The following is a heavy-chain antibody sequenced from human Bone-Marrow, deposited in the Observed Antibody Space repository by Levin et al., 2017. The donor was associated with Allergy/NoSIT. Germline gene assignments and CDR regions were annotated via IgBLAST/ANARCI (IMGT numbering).Heavy chain of an antibody. Sequence: SETLSLTCTVSGGSIGSSDYYWNWIRQHPGKGLEWIGYIYYSGSYYNTPSLKTRVAISIDTSKNQFSLKLSSVTAADTAVYYCARNQVAGRYFDYWGQGTLVTVSS. CDR1: GGSIGSSDYY. V-gene: IGHV4-31*03. CDR2: IYYSGSY. CDR3: ARNQVAGRYFDY. J-gene: IGHJ4*02. D-gene: IGHD1-14*01.